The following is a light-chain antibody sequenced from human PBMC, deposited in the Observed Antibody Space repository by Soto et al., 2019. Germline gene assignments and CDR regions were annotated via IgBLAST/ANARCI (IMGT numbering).Light chain of an antibody. CDR1: QSINSN. CDR3: QQYNNWPFS. V-gene: IGKV3-15*01. Sequence: EVLMTQSPATLSVSPGDTATLSCRASQSINSNLAWYQQQPGQAPRLLIYAASTRATGVPARFSGTGSETDFTLTISGLQSEDSAVYFCQQYNNWPFSFGQGTRLEIK. CDR2: AAS. J-gene: IGKJ5*01.